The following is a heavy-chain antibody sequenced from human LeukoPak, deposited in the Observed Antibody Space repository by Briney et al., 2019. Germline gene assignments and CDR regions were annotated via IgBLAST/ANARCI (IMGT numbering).Heavy chain of an antibody. Sequence: GASVKVSCKASGGTFSSYAISWVRQAPGQGLEWMGGIIPIFGTANYAQKFQGRVTITADESTSTAYMELSSLRSEDTAVYYCARDHRRYCSGGSCYYDYWGQGTLVTVSS. CDR2: IIPIFGTA. CDR3: ARDHRRYCSGGSCYYDY. CDR1: GGTFSSYA. D-gene: IGHD2-15*01. V-gene: IGHV1-69*13. J-gene: IGHJ4*02.